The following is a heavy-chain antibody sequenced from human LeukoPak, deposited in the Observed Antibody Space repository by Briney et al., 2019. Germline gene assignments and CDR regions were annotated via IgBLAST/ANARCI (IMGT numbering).Heavy chain of an antibody. CDR1: GYTFTSYY. J-gene: IGHJ6*02. CDR3: ARLDGWWLRYFDWLPTPGYYGMDV. CDR2: INPSGGST. Sequence: ASVKVSCKASGYTFTSYYMHWVRQAPGQGLEWMGIINPSGGSTSYAQKFQGRVTMTRDTSTSTVYMELSSLRSEDTAVYYCARLDGWWLRYFDWLPTPGYYGMDVWGQGTTVTVSS. D-gene: IGHD3-9*01. V-gene: IGHV1-46*01.